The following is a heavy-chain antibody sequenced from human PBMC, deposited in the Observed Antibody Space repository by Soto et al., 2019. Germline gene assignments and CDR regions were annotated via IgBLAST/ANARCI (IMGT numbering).Heavy chain of an antibody. CDR3: AKGMENTVFGVDTLFDL. V-gene: IGHV3-23*01. CDR2: ISGSASAT. D-gene: IGHD3-3*01. J-gene: IGHJ4*02. CDR1: GFIFSNYA. Sequence: XVSLRLSCATSGFIFSNYAMSWVRQAPGKGLEWVSLISGSASATHYADSVKGRFTISRDNSKRTVYLQLNSLRAEDTAVYYCAKGMENTVFGVDTLFDLWGRRTLVTVSS.